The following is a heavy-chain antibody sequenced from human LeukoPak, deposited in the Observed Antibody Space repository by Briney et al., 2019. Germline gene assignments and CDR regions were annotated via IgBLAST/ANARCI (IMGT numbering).Heavy chain of an antibody. CDR3: ARDGGWELFEAFDI. D-gene: IGHD1-26*01. Sequence: PGGSLRLSCAASGFTFSSYAMHWVRQAPGKGLEWVAVISYDGSNKYYADSVKGRFTISRDNSKNTLYLQMNSLRAEDTAVYYCARDGGWELFEAFDIWGQGTMVSVSS. J-gene: IGHJ3*02. CDR1: GFTFSSYA. CDR2: ISYDGSNK. V-gene: IGHV3-30*04.